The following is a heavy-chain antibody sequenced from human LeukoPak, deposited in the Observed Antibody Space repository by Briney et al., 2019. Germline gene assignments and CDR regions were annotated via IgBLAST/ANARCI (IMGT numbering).Heavy chain of an antibody. V-gene: IGHV3-33*06. Sequence: GGSLRLPCAASGFTFSSYGMHWVRQAPGKGLEWVAVIWYDGSNKYYADSVKGRFTISRDNSKNTLYPQMNSLRAEDTAVYYCAKDDKYYDSSGYSDYWGQGTLVTVSS. J-gene: IGHJ4*02. CDR2: IWYDGSNK. CDR3: AKDDKYYDSSGYSDY. CDR1: GFTFSSYG. D-gene: IGHD3-22*01.